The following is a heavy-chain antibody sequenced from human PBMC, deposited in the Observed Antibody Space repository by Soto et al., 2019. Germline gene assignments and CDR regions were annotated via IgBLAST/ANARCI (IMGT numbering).Heavy chain of an antibody. CDR1: GFTFSSYA. CDR2: ISGSGGST. V-gene: IGHV3-23*01. CDR3: AKESCSGGSCYYGWDRDPSEFDY. D-gene: IGHD2-15*01. Sequence: GGSLRLSCAASGFTFSSYAMSWVRQAPGKGLEWVSAISGSGGSTYYADSVKGRFTISRDNSKNTLYLQMNSLRAEDTAVYYCAKESCSGGSCYYGWDRDPSEFDYWGQGTLVTVSS. J-gene: IGHJ4*02.